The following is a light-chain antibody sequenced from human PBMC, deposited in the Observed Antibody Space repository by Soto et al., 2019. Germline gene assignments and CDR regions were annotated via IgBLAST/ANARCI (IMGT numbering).Light chain of an antibody. CDR3: QHYDSLPIT. J-gene: IGKJ5*01. CDR1: QSLSNNF. Sequence: DIGLTQSPGTLSWSPGDRAALSFVGSQSLSNNFLACYQQKPGQAPRLLISGASSRATGIPDRFSGSGSGTDFTLTISRLEPEDFAVFYCQHYDSLPITFGQGTRLEIK. V-gene: IGKV3-20*01. CDR2: GAS.